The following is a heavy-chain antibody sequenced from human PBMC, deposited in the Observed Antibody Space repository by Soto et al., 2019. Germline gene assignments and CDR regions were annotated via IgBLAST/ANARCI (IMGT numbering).Heavy chain of an antibody. V-gene: IGHV4-39*01. CDR3: ARLDDYSNYYFDY. Sequence: SETLSLTCTVSGGSISSSSYYWGWIRQPPGKGLEWIGSIYYSGSTYYNPSLKSRVTISVDTYKNQFSLKLSSVTAADTAVYYCARLDDYSNYYFDYWGQGTLVTVSS. D-gene: IGHD4-4*01. CDR2: IYYSGST. J-gene: IGHJ4*02. CDR1: GGSISSSSYY.